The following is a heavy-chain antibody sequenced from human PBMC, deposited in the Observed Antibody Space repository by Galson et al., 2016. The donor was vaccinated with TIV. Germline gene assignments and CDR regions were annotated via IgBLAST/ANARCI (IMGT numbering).Heavy chain of an antibody. CDR1: GFSFSTYA. Sequence: SLRLSCAASGFSFSTYAMTWVRQAPGKGLEWVSSINTNGIGYYADPVKGRFTISRDDPKNTFYLQLNSLRVEDTAVYYCARGSDCFDWGQGTLVTV. CDR2: INTNGIG. D-gene: IGHD2-21*01. V-gene: IGHV3-23*05. CDR3: ARGSDCFD. J-gene: IGHJ4*02.